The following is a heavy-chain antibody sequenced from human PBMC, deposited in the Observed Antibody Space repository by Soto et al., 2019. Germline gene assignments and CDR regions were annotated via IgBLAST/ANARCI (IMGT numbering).Heavy chain of an antibody. CDR1: GFTFSIYT. CDR2: ISGRSSYI. V-gene: IGHV3-21*04. D-gene: IGHD6-19*01. J-gene: IGHJ4*02. CDR3: AKRDTSGSYYFDY. Sequence: PGGSLRLSCAASGFTFSIYTMNWVRQAPGKGLEWVSSISGRSSYIYYADSVKGRFTISRDNSKNTLYLQMNSLRAEDTALYYCAKRDTSGSYYFDYCGQGTQVTVSS.